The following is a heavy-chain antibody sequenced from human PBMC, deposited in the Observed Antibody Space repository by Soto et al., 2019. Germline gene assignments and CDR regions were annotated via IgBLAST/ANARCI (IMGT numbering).Heavy chain of an antibody. CDR1: GFSLNNARMG. CDR2: IFSNDEK. CDR3: ARNYDFWSGSPAFDI. V-gene: IGHV2-26*01. Sequence: QVTLKESGPVLVNPIETLTLTCTVSGFSLNNARMGVSWIRQPPGKALEWLAHIFSNDEKSYNTSLKSRLTISKDASKSQVVLTMTNMDPVDTATYYCARNYDFWSGSPAFDIWGQGTMVTVSS. J-gene: IGHJ3*02. D-gene: IGHD3-3*01.